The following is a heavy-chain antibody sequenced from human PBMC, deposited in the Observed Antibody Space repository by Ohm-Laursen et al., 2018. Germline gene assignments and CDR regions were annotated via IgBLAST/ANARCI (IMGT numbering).Heavy chain of an antibody. D-gene: IGHD1-26*01. CDR3: AKGYSDSRYSPIDF. J-gene: IGHJ4*02. V-gene: IGHV3-74*01. CDR1: GLTFSYYW. CDR2: IKNDGSTT. Sequence: SLRLSCTASGLTFSYYWMHWVRQAPGKGLVWVSHIKNDGSTTTYADSVKGRFTISRDNSKNTLYLEVSSLRAEDTAVYYCAKGYSDSRYSPIDFWGLGSLVTVSS.